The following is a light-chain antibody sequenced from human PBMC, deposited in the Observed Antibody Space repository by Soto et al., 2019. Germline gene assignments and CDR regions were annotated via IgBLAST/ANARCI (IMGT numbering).Light chain of an antibody. J-gene: IGLJ2*01. CDR3: SSYSTSSTLA. V-gene: IGLV2-14*01. CDR1: NSDVGGYNY. Sequence: QSALTQPAAVSGSPGQSITISCTGSNSDVGGYNYVSWYQRHPGKAPKLLIYEVTNRPSGVSHRFSGSKSGDTASLTISGLQAEDEADYFCSSYSTSSTLAFGGGTKLTVL. CDR2: EVT.